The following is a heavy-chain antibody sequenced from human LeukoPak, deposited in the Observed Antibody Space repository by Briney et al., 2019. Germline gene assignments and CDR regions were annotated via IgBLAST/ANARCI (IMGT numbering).Heavy chain of an antibody. D-gene: IGHD5-24*01. Sequence: PSETLSLTCTVSGGSISSYYWSWIRQPPGKGLEWIGYIYYSGSTSYNPSLKSRVTISVDTAKRQFSLRLNSVTAADTAMYYCARDRTDVYNPHYYYMDVWGKGTTVTVSS. V-gene: IGHV4-59*01. CDR2: IYYSGST. CDR1: GGSISSYY. CDR3: ARDRTDVYNPHYYYMDV. J-gene: IGHJ6*03.